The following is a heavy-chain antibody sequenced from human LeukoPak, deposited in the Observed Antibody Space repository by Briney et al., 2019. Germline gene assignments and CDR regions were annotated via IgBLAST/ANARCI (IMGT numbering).Heavy chain of an antibody. V-gene: IGHV1-69*04. D-gene: IGHD3-22*01. J-gene: IGHJ6*02. CDR3: ATDNRRYDSSGYYSYYYYYGMDV. CDR1: GGTFSSYA. Sequence: SVKVSCKASGGTFSSYAISWVRQAPGQGLEWMGRIIPILGIANYAQKFQGRVTMTEDTSTDTAYMELSSLRSEDTAVYYCATDNRRYDSSGYYSYYYYYGMDVWGQGTTVTVSS. CDR2: IIPILGIA.